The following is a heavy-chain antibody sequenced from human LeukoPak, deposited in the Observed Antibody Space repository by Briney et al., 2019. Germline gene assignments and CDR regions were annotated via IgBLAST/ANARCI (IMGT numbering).Heavy chain of an antibody. CDR2: ISGYNGNT. D-gene: IGHD4-11*01. CDR1: GYTFTTYG. CDR3: ARDRSYSNPPGY. J-gene: IGHJ4*02. V-gene: IGHV1-18*01. Sequence: GASVKVSCKASGYTFTTYGFSWVRQAPGQGLEWMGWISGYNGNTNYAQKLQGRVTMTTDTSTSTAYMELRSLRSDDTAVYYCARDRSYSNPPGYWGQGTLVTVSS.